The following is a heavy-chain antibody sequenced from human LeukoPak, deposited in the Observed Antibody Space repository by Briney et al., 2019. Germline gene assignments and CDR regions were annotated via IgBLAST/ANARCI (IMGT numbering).Heavy chain of an antibody. CDR1: GFTVSSNY. V-gene: IGHV3-53*01. Sequence: GGSLRLSCAASGFTVSSNYMSWVRQAPGKGLEWVSVIYSGGSTYYADSVKGRFTISRDNSKNTLYLQMNSLRAEDTAVYYCARDRRPDGFDYWGQGTLVTVSS. CDR2: IYSGGST. J-gene: IGHJ4*02. D-gene: IGHD4-17*01. CDR3: ARDRRPDGFDY.